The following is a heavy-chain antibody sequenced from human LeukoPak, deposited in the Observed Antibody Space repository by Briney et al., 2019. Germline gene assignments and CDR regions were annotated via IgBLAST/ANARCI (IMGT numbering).Heavy chain of an antibody. J-gene: IGHJ4*02. CDR3: ASYPTVTTKFVPD. D-gene: IGHD4-17*01. Sequence: PGGSLRLSCAASGFTVSSNYMSWVRQAPGKGPAWVSVIHSGGATYYADSVKGRFTISRDNSKNTLYLQMNSLRVEDTAVYYCASYPTVTTKFVPDWGQGTLVTVSS. CDR2: IHSGGAT. V-gene: IGHV3-53*01. CDR1: GFTVSSNY.